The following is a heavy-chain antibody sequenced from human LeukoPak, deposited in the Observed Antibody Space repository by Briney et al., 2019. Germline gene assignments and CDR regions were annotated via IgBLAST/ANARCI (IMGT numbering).Heavy chain of an antibody. CDR2: ISGSGGST. D-gene: IGHD1-26*01. V-gene: IGHV3-23*01. CDR3: AKDRGGIVGATTVFDY. Sequence: GGSLRLSCAASGFTFSSYAMSWVHQAPGKGLEWVSAISGSGGSTYYADSVKGRFTISRDNSKNTLYLQMNSLRAEDTAVYYCAKDRGGIVGATTVFDYWGQGTLVTVSS. CDR1: GFTFSSYA. J-gene: IGHJ4*02.